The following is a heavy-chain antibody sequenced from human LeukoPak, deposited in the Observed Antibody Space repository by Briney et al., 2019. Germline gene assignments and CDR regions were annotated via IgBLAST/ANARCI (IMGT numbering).Heavy chain of an antibody. CDR3: AAAILGYCSSTSCYTLDY. CDR2: IIPIFGTA. CDR1: GYTFTSYA. V-gene: IGHV1-69*13. D-gene: IGHD2-2*02. J-gene: IGHJ4*02. Sequence: SVKVSCKASGYTFTSYAISWVRQAPGRGLEWMGGIIPIFGTANYAQKFQGRVTITADESTSTAYMELSSLRSEDTAVYYCAAAILGYCSSTSCYTLDYWGQGTLVTVSS.